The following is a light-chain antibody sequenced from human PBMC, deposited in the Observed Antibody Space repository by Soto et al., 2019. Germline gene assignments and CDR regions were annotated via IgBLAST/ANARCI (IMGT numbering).Light chain of an antibody. CDR1: QSLLHRNGYNY. CDR2: LGS. V-gene: IGKV2-28*01. J-gene: IGKJ4*01. CDR3: MQALQTPLT. Sequence: DIVLTQSPLSLPVTPGEPASISCRSSQSLLHRNGYNYLDWYLQKPGQSPQLLIHLGSNRASGVPDRFSGSGSGTDFTLKISRVEAEDVGVYCCMQALQTPLTFGGGTKVEIK.